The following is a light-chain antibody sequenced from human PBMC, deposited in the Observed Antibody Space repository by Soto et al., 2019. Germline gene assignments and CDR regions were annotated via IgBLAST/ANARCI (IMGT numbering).Light chain of an antibody. CDR3: MQFAHFPRT. V-gene: IGKV2-24*01. J-gene: IGKJ1*01. CDR2: QIS. Sequence: VLTQTPLSSLVTLGQPASISCRSSQSLVYSDGNTYLSWLQQRPGQPPRLLIYQISNRFSGVPDRFSGSGAGTDFTLKISRVEAEDVGVYYCMQFAHFPRTFGQGTKVEI. CDR1: QSLVYSDGNTY.